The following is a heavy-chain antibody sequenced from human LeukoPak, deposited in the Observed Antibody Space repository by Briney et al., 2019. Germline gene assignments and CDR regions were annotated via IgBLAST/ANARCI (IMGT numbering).Heavy chain of an antibody. CDR3: ARPSAVVGGPLGYMDV. J-gene: IGHJ6*03. V-gene: IGHV1-2*04. CDR1: GYTFTGYY. D-gene: IGHD3-10*01. CDR2: INPNSGDT. Sequence: GASVKVSCKASGYTFTGYYIFWVRQAPGQGLEWMGWINPNSGDTNYAQRFQGWVTMTRDTSISTAYMELRSLRSDDTAVYYCARPSAVVGGPLGYMDVWGKGTTVTVSS.